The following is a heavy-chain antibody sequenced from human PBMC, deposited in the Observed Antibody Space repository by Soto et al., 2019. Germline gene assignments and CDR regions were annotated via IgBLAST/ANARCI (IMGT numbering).Heavy chain of an antibody. Sequence: QVQLVESGGGVVQPGGSLTLSCAASGFIFSNFGMHWVRQTPGKGLEWLAVISYDGNKRYYSESVKGRFTISRDNSDNTLYLQMNTLKADDTAVYFFAKDRRIAYYYRDGWGRGSTVTVS. CDR3: AKDRRIAYYYRDG. CDR1: GFIFSNFG. D-gene: IGHD2-15*01. CDR2: ISYDGNKR. V-gene: IGHV3-30*18. J-gene: IGHJ6*03.